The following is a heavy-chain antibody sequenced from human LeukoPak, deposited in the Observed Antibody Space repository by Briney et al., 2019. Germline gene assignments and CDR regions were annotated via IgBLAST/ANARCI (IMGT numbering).Heavy chain of an antibody. Sequence: GGSLRLSCATSGFSFSDYFMTWIRQSPGKGLEWISYISTTSFNIYYADSVKGRFTISRDNAKNSLYLQMNSLRAEDTAVYYCAELGITMIGGVWGKGTTVTISS. CDR3: AELGITMIGGV. J-gene: IGHJ6*04. D-gene: IGHD3-10*02. CDR2: ISTTSFNI. V-gene: IGHV3-11*04. CDR1: GFSFSDYF.